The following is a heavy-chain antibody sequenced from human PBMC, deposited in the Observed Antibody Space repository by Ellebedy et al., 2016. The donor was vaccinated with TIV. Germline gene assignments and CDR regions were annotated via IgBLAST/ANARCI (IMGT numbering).Heavy chain of an antibody. CDR3: ARDGVTGNSRWDWLDP. Sequence: LSLTCAASGFTFTSYAMTWVRQAPGKGLEWVSSIINTGGTTYYADSVKGRFTISRDNSMNTLYLRMHSLRAEDSAIYYCARDGVTGNSRWDWLDPWGQGTLVTVSS. J-gene: IGHJ5*02. CDR1: GFTFTSYA. CDR2: IINTGGTT. V-gene: IGHV3-23*01. D-gene: IGHD6-13*01.